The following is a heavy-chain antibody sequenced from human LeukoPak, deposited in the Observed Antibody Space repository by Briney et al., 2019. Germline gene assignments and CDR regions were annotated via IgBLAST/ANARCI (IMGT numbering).Heavy chain of an antibody. CDR3: ARGKTYYDISKDAFDI. Sequence: SETLSLTCTVTSGSISSYYWSWIRQPPGKGLEWIGYIYYSGSTNYNPSLKSRVTISVDTSKNQFSLKLSSVTAADTAVYYCARGKTYYDISKDAFDIWGQGTMVTVSS. CDR1: SGSISSYY. CDR2: IYYSGST. V-gene: IGHV4-59*01. D-gene: IGHD3-22*01. J-gene: IGHJ3*02.